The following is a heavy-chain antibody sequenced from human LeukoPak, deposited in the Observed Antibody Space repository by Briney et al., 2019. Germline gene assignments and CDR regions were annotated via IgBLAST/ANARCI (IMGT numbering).Heavy chain of an antibody. CDR3: ARVYSSSWYLWFDP. Sequence: PSETLSLTCAVSGGSISSGGYSWSWIRQPPGKGLEWIGYIYHSGSTYYNPSLKSRVTISVDGSKNQFSLKLSSVTAADTAVYYCARVYSSSWYLWFDPWGQGTLVTVSS. D-gene: IGHD6-13*01. CDR1: GGSISSGGYS. CDR2: IYHSGST. J-gene: IGHJ5*02. V-gene: IGHV4-30-2*01.